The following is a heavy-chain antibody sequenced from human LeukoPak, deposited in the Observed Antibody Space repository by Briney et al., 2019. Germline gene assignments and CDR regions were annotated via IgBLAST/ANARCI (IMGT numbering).Heavy chain of an antibody. Sequence: SETLSLTCAVYGGSFSGYYWSWIRQPPGKGLEWIGEINHSGSTNYNPSLKSRVTMSVDTSKNQFSLKLSSVTAADTAVYYCARDHPHYYDSSGYSYYFDYWGQGTLVTVSS. D-gene: IGHD3-22*01. CDR3: ARDHPHYYDSSGYSYYFDY. J-gene: IGHJ4*02. V-gene: IGHV4-34*01. CDR1: GGSFSGYY. CDR2: INHSGST.